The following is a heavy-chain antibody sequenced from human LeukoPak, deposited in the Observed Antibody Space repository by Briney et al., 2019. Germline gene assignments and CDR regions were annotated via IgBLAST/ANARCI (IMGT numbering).Heavy chain of an antibody. CDR3: TRESGAFSPFGL. V-gene: IGHV4-4*02. J-gene: IGHJ1*01. D-gene: IGHD1-26*01. CDR1: GGSITTTNW. CDR2: VHLSGAT. Sequence: SGTLSLTCAVSGGSITTTNWWSWVRPPPGKGLEWIGEVHLSGATNYNPSLESRVSMSIDKSKNHLSLEVTSVTAADTAIYYCTRESGAFSPFGLWGQGTLLTASS.